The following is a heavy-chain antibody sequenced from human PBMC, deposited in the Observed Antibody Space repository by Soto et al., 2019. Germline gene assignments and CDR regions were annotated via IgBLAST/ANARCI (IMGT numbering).Heavy chain of an antibody. CDR1: GGSISNYY. D-gene: IGHD4-17*01. V-gene: IGHV4-59*01. Sequence: PSETLSLTCTVSGGSISNYYWTWIRQPPGKGLEWMGYIYYSGSTNYNPSLKSRVTISVDTSKNQFSLKLSSVTAADTAVYYCARTLFTYGNWFDPWGQGTLVTVSS. J-gene: IGHJ5*02. CDR3: ARTLFTYGNWFDP. CDR2: IYYSGST.